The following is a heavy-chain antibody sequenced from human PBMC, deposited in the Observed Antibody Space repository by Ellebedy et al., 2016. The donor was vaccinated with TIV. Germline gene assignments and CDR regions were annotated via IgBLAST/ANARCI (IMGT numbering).Heavy chain of an antibody. D-gene: IGHD5-18*01. Sequence: GGSLRLXXAASGFTFSSYSMNWVRQAPGKGLEWVSSISSSSSYIYYADSVKGRFTISRDNAKNSLYLQMNSLRAEDTAVYYCARDPQRRYGYGDYWGQGTLVTVSS. CDR2: ISSSSSYI. J-gene: IGHJ4*02. CDR3: ARDPQRRYGYGDY. CDR1: GFTFSSYS. V-gene: IGHV3-21*01.